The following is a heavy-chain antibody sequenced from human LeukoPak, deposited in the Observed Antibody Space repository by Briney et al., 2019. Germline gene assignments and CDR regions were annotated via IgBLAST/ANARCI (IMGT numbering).Heavy chain of an antibody. D-gene: IGHD3-10*01. CDR3: ARDRGPRMGFMVREAYDY. J-gene: IGHJ4*02. Sequence: GGSLRLSCAASGFTFSSYAMSWVRQAPGKCLVWVSRINTDGSITNYADSVKGRFSISRDNAKNTLYLQMSSLRAEDTAVYYCARDRGPRMGFMVREAYDYWGQGTLVTVSS. CDR2: INTDGSIT. CDR1: GFTFSSYA. V-gene: IGHV3-74*01.